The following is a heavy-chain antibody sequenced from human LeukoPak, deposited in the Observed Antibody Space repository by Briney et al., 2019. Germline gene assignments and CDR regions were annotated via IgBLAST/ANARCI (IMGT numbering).Heavy chain of an antibody. J-gene: IGHJ4*02. CDR2: ISYDGSNK. CDR3: AKEDYGGNIDY. D-gene: IGHD4-23*01. V-gene: IGHV3-30*18. Sequence: AGGSLRLSCAASGLTFSSYGMHWVRQAPGKGLEWVAVISYDGSNKYYADSVKGRLTTSRDNSKNTLYLQMNSLRAEDTAVYYCAKEDYGGNIDYWGQGTLVTVSS. CDR1: GLTFSSYG.